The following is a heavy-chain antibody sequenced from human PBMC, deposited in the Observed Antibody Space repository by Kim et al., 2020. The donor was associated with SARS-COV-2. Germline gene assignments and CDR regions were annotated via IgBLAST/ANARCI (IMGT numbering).Heavy chain of an antibody. CDR3: ARAQWRRVTMVRGVPCYFDY. Sequence: RVTISVDTSKNQFSLRLSSVTAADTAVYYCARAQWRRVTMVRGVPCYFDYWGQGTLVTVSS. J-gene: IGHJ4*02. V-gene: IGHV4-34*01. D-gene: IGHD3-10*01.